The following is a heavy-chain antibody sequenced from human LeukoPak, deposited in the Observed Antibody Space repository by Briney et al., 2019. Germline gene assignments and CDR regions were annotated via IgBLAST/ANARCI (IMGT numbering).Heavy chain of an antibody. D-gene: IGHD5-24*01. J-gene: IGHJ5*02. CDR1: GFTFTDYY. CDR2: VDPEDGET. CDR3: ATGENGYNENWFDP. Sequence: ASVKVSCKASGFTFTDYYTHWVQEAPGKGLEWMGRVDPEDGETIYAEKFQGRVTINADTSTDTTYMELSSLRSEDTAVYYCATGENGYNENWFDPWGQGTLVTVSS. V-gene: IGHV1-69-2*01.